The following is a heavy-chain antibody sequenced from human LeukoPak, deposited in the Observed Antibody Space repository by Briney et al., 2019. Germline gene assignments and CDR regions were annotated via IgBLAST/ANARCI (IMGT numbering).Heavy chain of an antibody. D-gene: IGHD3-9*01. Sequence: SETLSLTCTVSGGSISSYYWSWIRQPPGKGLEWIGYIYYSGSTNYNPSLKSRVTISVDTSKNQFSLKLSSVTAADTAVYYCAREDYDILTGYYSYWGQGTLVTVSS. J-gene: IGHJ4*02. CDR2: IYYSGST. CDR3: AREDYDILTGYYSY. CDR1: GGSISSYY. V-gene: IGHV4-59*12.